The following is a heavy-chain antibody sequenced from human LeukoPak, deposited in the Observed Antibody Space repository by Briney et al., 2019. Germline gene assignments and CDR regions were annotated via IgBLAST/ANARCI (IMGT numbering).Heavy chain of an antibody. D-gene: IGHD3-10*01. V-gene: IGHV3-48*04. Sequence: GGSLRLSCAASGFTFTTFYMTWVRQAPGKGLEWVSYISSSSSTIYYADSVKGRFTISRDDAKSSVYLQMNSLRAEDTAVYYCAVVRGVMGYWGQGTLVTVSS. J-gene: IGHJ4*02. CDR1: GFTFTTFY. CDR2: ISSSSSTI. CDR3: AVVRGVMGY.